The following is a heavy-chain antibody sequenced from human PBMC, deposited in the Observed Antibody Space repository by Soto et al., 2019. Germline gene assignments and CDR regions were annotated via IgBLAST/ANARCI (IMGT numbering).Heavy chain of an antibody. J-gene: IGHJ4*02. Sequence: SETLSLTCTVSGGSILNGGHYWTWIRQHPGKGLEWIGEINHSGSTNYNPSLKSRVTISVDTSKNQFSLKLSSVTAADTAVYYCARGARTVTSSYYFDYRGQGTPVTVSS. CDR2: INHSGST. CDR3: ARGARTVTSSYYFDY. V-gene: IGHV4-34*01. CDR1: GGSILNGGHY. D-gene: IGHD4-17*01.